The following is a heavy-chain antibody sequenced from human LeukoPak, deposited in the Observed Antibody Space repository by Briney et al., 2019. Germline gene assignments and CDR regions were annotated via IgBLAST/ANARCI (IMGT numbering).Heavy chain of an antibody. CDR1: GYTFTSYG. D-gene: IGHD5-12*01. J-gene: IGHJ3*02. V-gene: IGHV1-18*01. Sequence: ASVKVSCKASGYTFTSYGISWVRQAPGQGLEWMGWISAYNGNTNYAQKLQGRVTMTTDTSTSTAYMELRSLRSDDTAVYYCARDGGDMVATIKGGVDAFDIWGQGTMVTVSS. CDR3: ARDGGDMVATIKGGVDAFDI. CDR2: ISAYNGNT.